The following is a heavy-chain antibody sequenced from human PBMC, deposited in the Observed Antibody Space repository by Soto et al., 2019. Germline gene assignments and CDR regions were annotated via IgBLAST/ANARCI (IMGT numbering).Heavy chain of an antibody. Sequence: ASVKVSCKASGGTFSSYTISWVRQAPGQGLEWMGWINPNSGGTNYAQKFQGWVTMTRDTSISTAYMELSRLRSDDTAVYYCARSNYDSSGYYQDAEYFQHWGQGTLVTVSS. CDR3: ARSNYDSSGYYQDAEYFQH. V-gene: IGHV1-2*04. CDR1: GGTFSSYT. J-gene: IGHJ1*01. D-gene: IGHD3-22*01. CDR2: INPNSGGT.